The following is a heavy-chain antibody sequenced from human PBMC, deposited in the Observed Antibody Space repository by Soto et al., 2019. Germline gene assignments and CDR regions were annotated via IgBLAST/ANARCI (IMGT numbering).Heavy chain of an antibody. CDR1: GFTFSDEN. Sequence: PGGSLRLSCSASGFTFSDENMSWVRQVPGKGLEWVTGISGGGSFIFFAVSVQGRFSISRDNAKNSLFLEMNSLRVEDTAVYYCARDSDCHSTSCFFPPHVWGQGTTVTVSS. V-gene: IGHV3-21*06. J-gene: IGHJ6*02. CDR2: ISGGGSFI. CDR3: ARDSDCHSTSCFFPPHV. D-gene: IGHD2-2*01.